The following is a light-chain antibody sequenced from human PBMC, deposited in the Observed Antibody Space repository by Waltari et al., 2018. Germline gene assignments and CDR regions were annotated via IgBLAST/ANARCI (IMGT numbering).Light chain of an antibody. CDR2: GVS. V-gene: IGLV2-23*02. Sequence: QSALTQPASVSGSPGQSITISCTGTSSDVGSYNLVSWYQQHPGKAPKLMVYGVSKRPSGVSNRLSGSKSGTTASLTISGLQAEDEADYYCCSYAGSSSWVFGGGTKLTVL. CDR3: CSYAGSSSWV. J-gene: IGLJ3*02. CDR1: SSDVGSYNL.